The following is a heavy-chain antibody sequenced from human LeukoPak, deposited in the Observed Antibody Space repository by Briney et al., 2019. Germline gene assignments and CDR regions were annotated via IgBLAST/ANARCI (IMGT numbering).Heavy chain of an antibody. CDR1: GGTFSSYA. Sequence: GASVKVSCKASGGTFSSYAISWVRQAPGQGVEWMGGIIPIFGTANYAQKFQGRVTITTDESTSTAYMELSSLRSKDTAVYYCARSEYSSGYFDYWGQGTLVTVSS. CDR2: IIPIFGTA. D-gene: IGHD6-19*01. V-gene: IGHV1-69*05. CDR3: ARSEYSSGYFDY. J-gene: IGHJ4*02.